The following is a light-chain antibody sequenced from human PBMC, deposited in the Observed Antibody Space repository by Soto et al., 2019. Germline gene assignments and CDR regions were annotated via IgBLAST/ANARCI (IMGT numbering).Light chain of an antibody. CDR3: QQDKSWPNS. J-gene: IGKJ2*03. CDR1: QNVFTW. V-gene: IGKV1-5*01. CDR2: DAS. Sequence: EIRVSHSPATVSVSLFYLRTITFRASQNVFTWLAWYQHRPGKAPKLLISDASILESGVPSRFSGSGSGTEFTLTITSLQSEDFTVYCCQQDKSWPNSLGQGTKVEIK.